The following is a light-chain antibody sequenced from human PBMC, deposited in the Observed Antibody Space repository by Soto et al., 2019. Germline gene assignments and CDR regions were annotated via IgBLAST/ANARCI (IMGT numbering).Light chain of an antibody. CDR3: QQYYSFPLT. CDR2: GAS. J-gene: IGKJ4*01. Sequence: EIVMTQSPATLSVSPGERATLSCRASQSVSSNLAWYQQKPGQAPRLLIYGASTRATGIPVRFSGSGSGTEFTLTISCLQSEDFATYYCQQYYSFPLTFGGGTKVDIK. CDR1: QSVSSN. V-gene: IGKV3-15*01.